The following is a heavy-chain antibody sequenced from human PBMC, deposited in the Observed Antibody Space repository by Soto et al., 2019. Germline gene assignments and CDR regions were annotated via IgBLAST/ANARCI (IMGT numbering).Heavy chain of an antibody. V-gene: IGHV5-51*01. CDR2: IYPGDSDT. CDR1: GYSFTSYW. D-gene: IGHD2-2*02. Sequence: GASLKISCKGSGYSFTSYWIGWVRQMPGKGLEWMGIIYPGDSDTRYSPSFQGQVTISADKSISTAYLQWSSLKASDTAMYYCARQGDCSSTSCYIGEDAFDIWGQGTMVTVSS. CDR3: ARQGDCSSTSCYIGEDAFDI. J-gene: IGHJ3*02.